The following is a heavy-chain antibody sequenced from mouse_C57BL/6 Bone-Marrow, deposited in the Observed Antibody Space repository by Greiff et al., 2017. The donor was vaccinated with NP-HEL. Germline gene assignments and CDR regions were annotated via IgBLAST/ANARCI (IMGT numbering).Heavy chain of an antibody. V-gene: IGHV2-6-1*01. CDR1: GFSLTSYG. Sequence: QVQLQQSGPGLVAPSQSLSITCTVSGFSLTSYGVHWVRQPPGKGLEWLVVIWSDGSTTYNSALNSRLSISKDNSKSQVFLKMNSLQTDDTAMYYCARQRGHDGYPLYYAMDYWGQGTSVTVSS. D-gene: IGHD2-3*01. J-gene: IGHJ4*01. CDR2: IWSDGST. CDR3: ARQRGHDGYPLYYAMDY.